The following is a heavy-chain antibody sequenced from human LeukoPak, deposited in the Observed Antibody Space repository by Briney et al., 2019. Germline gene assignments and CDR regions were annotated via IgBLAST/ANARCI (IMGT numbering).Heavy chain of an antibody. CDR1: GYSFTSYW. D-gene: IGHD2-8*01. V-gene: IGHV5-51*01. CDR3: AVGLGVTPPGTFDY. Sequence: GESLKISCKGSGYSFTSYWIAWVRQMSGKGLEWMGMIYPGDSDTRYSPSFQGQVPISADKSINTAYVQWSSLTASDTAMYYCAVGLGVTPPGTFDYWGRGTLITVSS. J-gene: IGHJ4*02. CDR2: IYPGDSDT.